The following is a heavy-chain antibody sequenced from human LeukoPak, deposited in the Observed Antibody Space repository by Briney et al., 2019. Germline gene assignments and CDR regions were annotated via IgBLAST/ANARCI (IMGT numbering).Heavy chain of an antibody. D-gene: IGHD3-9*01. CDR2: TYTSETS. Sequence: SETLSLTCAVYGGSFSGYYWSWIRQPAGKGLEWIGRTYTSETSKYNPSLKSRVTISVDMSKNQFSLKLASVTAADTAVYYCARGKYFDIFDYWGQGTLVTVSS. CDR1: GGSFSGYY. CDR3: ARGKYFDIFDY. V-gene: IGHV4-59*10. J-gene: IGHJ4*02.